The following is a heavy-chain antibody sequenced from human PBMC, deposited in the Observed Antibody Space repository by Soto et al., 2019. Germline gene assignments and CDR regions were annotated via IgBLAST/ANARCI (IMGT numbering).Heavy chain of an antibody. Sequence: QVQLVQSGAEVKKPGASVKVSCKASGYTFTSYGISWVRQAPGQGLEWMGWISAYNGNTNYAQKLQGRVTMTTDTSKSTAYLELRRLGSDDTAVYDCARDMGLEIVVVGAATDYWGQGTL. J-gene: IGHJ4*02. D-gene: IGHD2-15*01. CDR2: ISAYNGNT. CDR3: ARDMGLEIVVVGAATDY. V-gene: IGHV1-18*01. CDR1: GYTFTSYG.